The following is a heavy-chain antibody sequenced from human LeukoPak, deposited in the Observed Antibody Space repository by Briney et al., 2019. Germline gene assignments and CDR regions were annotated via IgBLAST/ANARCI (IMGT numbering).Heavy chain of an antibody. CDR3: ASTSGWYEPIDY. CDR1: GFTFSSYG. Sequence: GGSLRLSCAASGFTFSSYGMHWVRQAPGKGPEWVAVIWYDGSNKYYADSVKGRFTISRGNSKNTLYLQMNSLRAEDTAVYYCASTSGWYEPIDYWGQGTLVTVSS. V-gene: IGHV3-33*01. D-gene: IGHD6-19*01. CDR2: IWYDGSNK. J-gene: IGHJ4*02.